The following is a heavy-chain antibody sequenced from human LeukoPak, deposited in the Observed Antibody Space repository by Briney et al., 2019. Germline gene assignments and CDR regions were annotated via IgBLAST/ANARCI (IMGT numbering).Heavy chain of an antibody. CDR1: GGSISSDSYY. CDR2: IYTSGST. V-gene: IGHV4-61*02. CDR3: ARGQVGATHYYYYMDV. J-gene: IGHJ6*03. Sequence: SETLSLTCTVSGGSISSDSYYWSWIRQPAGKGLEWIGRIYTSGSTNYNPSLKSRVTISVDTSKNQFSLKLSSVTAADTAVYYCARGQVGATHYYYYMDVWGKGTTVTVSS. D-gene: IGHD1-26*01.